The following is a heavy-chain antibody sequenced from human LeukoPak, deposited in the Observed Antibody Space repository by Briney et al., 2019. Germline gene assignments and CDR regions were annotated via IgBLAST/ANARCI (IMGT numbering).Heavy chain of an antibody. CDR1: GGTFSSYA. V-gene: IGHV1-69*05. Sequence: GASVKVSCKASGGTFSSYAISWVRQAPGQGLEWMGGIIPIFGTANYAQKFQGRATITTDESTSTAYMELSSLRSEDTAVYYCARDERIAAAGSPKKYYYYYYMDVWGKGTTVTVSS. CDR2: IIPIFGTA. CDR3: ARDERIAAAGSPKKYYYYYYMDV. J-gene: IGHJ6*03. D-gene: IGHD6-13*01.